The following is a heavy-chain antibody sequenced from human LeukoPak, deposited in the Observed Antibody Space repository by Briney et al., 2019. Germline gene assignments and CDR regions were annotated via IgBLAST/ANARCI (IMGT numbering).Heavy chain of an antibody. CDR2: MNPNSGNT. V-gene: IGHV1-8*01. J-gene: IGHJ4*02. D-gene: IGHD2-21*02. CDR1: GYTFTSYD. CDR3: ARKGCVGDCYLFDY. Sequence: ASVKVSCKASGYTFTSYDINWVRQATGQGLEWMGWMNPNSGNTGYAQKFQGRVTMTTDKSTSTAYMELGSLRSDDTAVYYCARKGCVGDCYLFDYWGQGTLVTVSS.